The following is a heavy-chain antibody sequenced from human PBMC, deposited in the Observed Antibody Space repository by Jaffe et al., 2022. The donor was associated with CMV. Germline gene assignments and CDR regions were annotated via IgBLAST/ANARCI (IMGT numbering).Heavy chain of an antibody. Sequence: EVQLVESGGGLVQPGGSLRLSCAASGITFSKYTMTWVRQAPGKGLEWVARIREDGNEKDYVDSVKGRFTISRDNAKSSVFLQMNSLRADDTAVYYCARENWMLDYWGQGTLVTVSS. J-gene: IGHJ4*02. V-gene: IGHV3-7*03. CDR1: GITFSKYT. CDR3: ARENWMLDY. D-gene: IGHD2-2*03. CDR2: IREDGNEK.